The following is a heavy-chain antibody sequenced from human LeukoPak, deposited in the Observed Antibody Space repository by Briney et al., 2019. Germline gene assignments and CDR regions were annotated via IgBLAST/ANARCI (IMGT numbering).Heavy chain of an antibody. J-gene: IGHJ4*02. CDR3: AKDLTLYFDY. CDR1: GFTFSSYG. V-gene: IGHV3-30*18. Sequence: GGSLRLSCAASGFTFSSYGMHWVRQAPGKGLEWVAVISYDGSNKYYADSVKGRFTISRDNSKNTLYLQMNSLRAEDTAAYYCAKDLTLYFDYWGQGTLVTVSS. CDR2: ISYDGSNK.